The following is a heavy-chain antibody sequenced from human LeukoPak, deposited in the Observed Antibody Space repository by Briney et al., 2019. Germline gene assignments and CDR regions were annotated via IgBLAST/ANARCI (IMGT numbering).Heavy chain of an antibody. J-gene: IGHJ5*02. Sequence: SQTLSLTCTVSGGSISSGDYYWSWIRQPPGTGLEWIGYIYYSGSTHYNPSLKSRVTISVDTSKNQFSLKLSSVTAADTAVYYCASRYCSSTSCLPFDPWGQGTLVTVSS. CDR3: ASRYCSSTSCLPFDP. V-gene: IGHV4-30-4*01. CDR2: IYYSGST. D-gene: IGHD2-2*01. CDR1: GGSISSGDYY.